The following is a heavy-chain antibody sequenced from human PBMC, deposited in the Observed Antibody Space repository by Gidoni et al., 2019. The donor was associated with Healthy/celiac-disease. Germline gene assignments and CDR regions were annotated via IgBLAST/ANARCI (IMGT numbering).Heavy chain of an antibody. CDR3: ARVDWGYSSSWHPFLDY. V-gene: IGHV4-38-2*01. J-gene: IGHJ4*02. CDR2: IYHSGST. CDR1: GYSISSGYY. Sequence: QVQLQESGPGLVKPSETLSLTCAVSGYSISSGYYWGWIRQPPGKGLEWIGSIYHSGSTYYNPSLKSRVTISVDTSKNQFSLKLSSVTAADTAVYYCARVDWGYSSSWHPFLDYWGQGTLVTVSS. D-gene: IGHD6-13*01.